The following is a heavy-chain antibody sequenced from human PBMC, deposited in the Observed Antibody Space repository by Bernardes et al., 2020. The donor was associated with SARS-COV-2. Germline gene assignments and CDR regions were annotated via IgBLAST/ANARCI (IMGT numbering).Heavy chain of an antibody. V-gene: IGHV1-69*04. CDR3: ARDQWDLDYADSSSLPNPVGFNGMDV. J-gene: IGHJ6*02. D-gene: IGHD3-16*01. CDR1: GGTLISHG. Sequence: SVKVSCKASGGTLISHGISWVRQAPGQGLEWMGRIIPILEIANYAQKFQGRVTITADRSTSTVYMRLSSLRSGDTAVYYCARDQWDLDYADSSSLPNPVGFNGMDVWGLGTTVIVSS. CDR2: IIPILEIA.